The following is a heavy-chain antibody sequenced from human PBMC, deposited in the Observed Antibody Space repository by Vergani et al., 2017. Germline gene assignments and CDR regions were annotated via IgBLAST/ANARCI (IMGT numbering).Heavy chain of an antibody. CDR1: GSTVSGNY. J-gene: IGHJ5*02. CDR2: IYSGDDT. D-gene: IGHD3-10*01. CDR3: ARGNYYGSGTYVDP. Sequence: EVQLVESGGGIVKPGGSLRLSCAASGSTVSGNYMTWVRQAPGKGLEWVSHIYSGDDTYYADSVKGRVTISRDTSKNTLHLQINNLRVEDTAVYYCARGNYYGSGTYVDPWGQGTLVTVSS. V-gene: IGHV3-66*02.